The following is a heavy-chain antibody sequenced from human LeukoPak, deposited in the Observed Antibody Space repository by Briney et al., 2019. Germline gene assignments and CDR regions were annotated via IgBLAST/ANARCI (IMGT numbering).Heavy chain of an antibody. V-gene: IGHV3-23*01. D-gene: IGHD1-26*01. CDR3: AKDWWELRGGFDY. CDR2: ISGSGGST. J-gene: IGHJ4*02. CDR1: GFTFSSYA. Sequence: GGSLRLSCAASGFTFSSYAMSWVRQAPGKGLEWVSAISGSGGSTHYADSVKGRFTISRDNSKNTLYLQMNSLRAEDTAVYYCAKDWWELRGGFDYWGQGTLVTVSS.